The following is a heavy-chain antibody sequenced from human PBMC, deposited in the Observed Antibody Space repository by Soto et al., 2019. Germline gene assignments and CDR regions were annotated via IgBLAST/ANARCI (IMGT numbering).Heavy chain of an antibody. D-gene: IGHD7-27*01. CDR2: VYYTGDT. Sequence: PSETLSLTCNVFGGSINGYYWSWIRQSPGKGLEWIGYVYYTGDTNYNPSLKSRVTISVDPSKSQFSLKLNSVTAADTAVYFCARLGASRTLVWGQGTMVTVSS. J-gene: IGHJ3*01. CDR1: GGSINGYY. V-gene: IGHV4-59*01. CDR3: ARLGASRTLV.